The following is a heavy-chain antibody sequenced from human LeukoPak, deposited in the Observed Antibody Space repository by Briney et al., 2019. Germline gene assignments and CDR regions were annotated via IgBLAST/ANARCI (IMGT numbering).Heavy chain of an antibody. CDR3: ASSLAASGTLIKDY. J-gene: IGHJ4*02. CDR2: LYFSGTT. CDR1: GGSISRSSYY. V-gene: IGHV4-39*01. Sequence: SETLSLTCIASGGSISRSSYYWVWIRQAPGKGLEWIGSLYFSGTTYYNPSLKTRVTISVDTSKNYFSLKLRSVTAADTAVYYCASSLAASGTLIKDYWGQGTLVTVSS. D-gene: IGHD6-13*01.